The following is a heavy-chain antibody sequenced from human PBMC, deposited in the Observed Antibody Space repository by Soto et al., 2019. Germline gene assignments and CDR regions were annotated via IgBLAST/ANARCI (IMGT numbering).Heavy chain of an antibody. J-gene: IGHJ6*02. CDR1: GGSISSYY. Sequence: PSETLSLTCTVSGGSISSYYWSWIRQPPGKGLEWIGYIYYSGSTNYNPSLKSRVTISVDTSKNQFSLKLSSVTAADTAVYYCARGEVATTGPYGMDVWGQGTTVTSP. V-gene: IGHV4-59*01. CDR2: IYYSGST. D-gene: IGHD5-12*01. CDR3: ARGEVATTGPYGMDV.